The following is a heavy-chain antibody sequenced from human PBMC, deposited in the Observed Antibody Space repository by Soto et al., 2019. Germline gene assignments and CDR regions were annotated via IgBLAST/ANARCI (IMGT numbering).Heavy chain of an antibody. Sequence: SETLCITCALYAGSPSAYYWSWIRQPPGNGLEWIGEINHGGSTNYNPSLRSRVTISIDTSKKQFSLKLSSVTAADTAVYYCARNVRGYDFWTGYSYFDYWGQGTMVTVSS. V-gene: IGHV4-34*01. CDR2: INHGGST. CDR1: AGSPSAYY. D-gene: IGHD3-3*01. CDR3: ARNVRGYDFWTGYSYFDY. J-gene: IGHJ4*02.